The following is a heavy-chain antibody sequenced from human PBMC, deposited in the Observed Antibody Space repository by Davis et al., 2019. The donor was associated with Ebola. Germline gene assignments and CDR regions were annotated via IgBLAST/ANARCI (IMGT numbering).Heavy chain of an antibody. D-gene: IGHD5-18*01. Sequence: GSLRPSCTPSAGSVSSGSYYWGWIRQHPGKGLEWIGSIYYSGSTNYNPSPKTRFTISVDTSKNQFSLKLSSVTAADTAVYYCARIPRGYSYGTIDYWGQGTLVTVSS. V-gene: IGHV4-61*01. CDR1: AGSVSSGSYY. CDR3: ARIPRGYSYGTIDY. J-gene: IGHJ4*02. CDR2: IYYSGST.